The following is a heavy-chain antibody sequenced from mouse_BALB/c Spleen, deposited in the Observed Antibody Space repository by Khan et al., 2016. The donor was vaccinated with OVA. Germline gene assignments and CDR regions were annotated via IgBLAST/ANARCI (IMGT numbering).Heavy chain of an antibody. CDR1: GFPFSDYY. Sequence: EVELVESGGGLVKPGGSLTLSCAASGFPFSDYYMYWVRQTPEKRLEWVATISDGGFSTYYPDSVKGRFTISRDDAENNLYLQMSSLKSEDTAMYHCVRGFYGDRFAYWGQGTLVTVSA. D-gene: IGHD2-13*01. CDR3: VRGFYGDRFAY. J-gene: IGHJ3*01. CDR2: ISDGGFST. V-gene: IGHV5-4*02.